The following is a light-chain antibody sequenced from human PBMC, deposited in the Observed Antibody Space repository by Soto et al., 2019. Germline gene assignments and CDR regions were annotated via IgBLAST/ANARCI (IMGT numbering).Light chain of an antibody. V-gene: IGKV3-20*01. Sequence: EDVLTQSPGTLSLSPGERATLSCRASQTGSSDLTGYQQRPGQAPRLLHYRAYKRATGIPDRFSGSQSAPHFTLTISRLEPEDFALYYYQQYGTSPITFGQETRLEI. CDR3: QQYGTSPIT. J-gene: IGKJ5*01. CDR1: QTGSSD. CDR2: RAY.